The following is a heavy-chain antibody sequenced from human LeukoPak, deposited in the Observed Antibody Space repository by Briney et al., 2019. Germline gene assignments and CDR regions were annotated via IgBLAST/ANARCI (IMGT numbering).Heavy chain of an antibody. D-gene: IGHD1-14*01. Sequence: PGGSLRLSCTASGFTFSAYAMNWVRQAPGKGLQWIASISSSSNIFYADSLKGRFTISKDNAKSSLYPQLSSLRAEDTAVYYCARETMVDGDFDYWGQGTLVTVSS. CDR2: ISSSSNI. CDR1: GFTFSAYA. CDR3: ARETMVDGDFDY. J-gene: IGHJ4*02. V-gene: IGHV3-69-1*01.